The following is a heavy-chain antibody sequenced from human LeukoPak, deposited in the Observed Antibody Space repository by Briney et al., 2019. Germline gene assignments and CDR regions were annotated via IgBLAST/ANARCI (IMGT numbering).Heavy chain of an antibody. CDR3: ARGAPIVVVPAASDFDY. J-gene: IGHJ4*02. D-gene: IGHD2-2*01. CDR1: GGSFSGHY. Sequence: SETLSPTCAVYGGSFSGHYWSWIRQPPGKGLEWIGEINHSGSTNYNPSLKSRVTLSVDTSKNQFSLKLSSVTAADTAVYYCARGAPIVVVPAASDFDYWGQGTLVTVSS. V-gene: IGHV4-34*01. CDR2: INHSGST.